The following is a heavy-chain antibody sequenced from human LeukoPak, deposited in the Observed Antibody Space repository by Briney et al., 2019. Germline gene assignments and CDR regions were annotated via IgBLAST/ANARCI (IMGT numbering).Heavy chain of an antibody. D-gene: IGHD4-17*01. Sequence: GGSLRLSCAASGFTFSAYSLNWVRQAPGRGLEWFSSISSGSSYIYYADSVKGRFTISRDNAKNSLYLQMNSLRAEDTAVYYCVRSQTTVTTTDDYWGQGTLVTVSS. CDR3: VRSQTTVTTTDDY. J-gene: IGHJ4*02. CDR1: GFTFSAYS. V-gene: IGHV3-21*01. CDR2: ISSGSSYI.